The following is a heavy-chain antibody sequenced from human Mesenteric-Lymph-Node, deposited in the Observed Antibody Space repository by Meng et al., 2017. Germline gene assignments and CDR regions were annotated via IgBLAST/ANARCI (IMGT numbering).Heavy chain of an antibody. CDR3: ARDPGGEAAIGL. CDR1: GLTFSRYS. Sequence: EVQLVESGGGLVKPGGSLRLSCAAAGLTFSRYSMNWVRQAPGKGLEWVSSISSSSSYIYYADSVKGRFTIYRDNAKNSLYLQMNSLRAEDTALYYCARDPGGEAAIGLWGRGTLVTVSS. V-gene: IGHV3-21*01. CDR2: ISSSSSYI. J-gene: IGHJ2*01. D-gene: IGHD2-2*01.